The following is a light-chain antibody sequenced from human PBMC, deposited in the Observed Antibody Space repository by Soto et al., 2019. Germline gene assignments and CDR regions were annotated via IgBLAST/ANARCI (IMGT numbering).Light chain of an antibody. Sequence: EIVLTQSPGTLSLSPGERATLSCRASQSVSSSYLAWYQQKRGQAPRLLIFGASSRATGIPDRFSGSGSGTDFTLTISRLEPEDFAVYYCQQYNNWWTFGQGTKVEIK. V-gene: IGKV3-20*01. J-gene: IGKJ1*01. CDR1: QSVSSSY. CDR3: QQYNNWWT. CDR2: GAS.